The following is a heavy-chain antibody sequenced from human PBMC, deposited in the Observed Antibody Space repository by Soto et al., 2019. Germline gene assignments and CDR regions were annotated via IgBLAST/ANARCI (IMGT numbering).Heavy chain of an antibody. J-gene: IGHJ5*02. CDR1: GFAFSTFD. V-gene: IGHV3-13*01. Sequence: GGSLRLSCAGSGFAFSTFDIHWVRQAPGKGLGWVSGIGTLSDTFYAASVQGRFTISRQNAKNSVYLQMNSLRAGDTAFYYCARGRSFSYDSTPPPMFDPWGQGTLVTVSS. CDR3: ARGRSFSYDSTPPPMFDP. D-gene: IGHD3-10*01. CDR2: IGTLSDT.